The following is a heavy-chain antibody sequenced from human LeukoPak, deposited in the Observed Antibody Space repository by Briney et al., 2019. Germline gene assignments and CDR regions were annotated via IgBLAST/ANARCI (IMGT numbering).Heavy chain of an antibody. Sequence: SETLSLTCAVYGGSSSGYYWSWIRQPPGKGLEWIGEINHSGSTNYNPSLKSRVTISVDTSKNQFSLKLSSVTAADTAVYYCARGRLGGSYSDWGQGTLVTVSS. CDR2: INHSGST. CDR1: GGSSSGYY. J-gene: IGHJ4*02. D-gene: IGHD1-26*01. V-gene: IGHV4-34*01. CDR3: ARGRLGGSYSD.